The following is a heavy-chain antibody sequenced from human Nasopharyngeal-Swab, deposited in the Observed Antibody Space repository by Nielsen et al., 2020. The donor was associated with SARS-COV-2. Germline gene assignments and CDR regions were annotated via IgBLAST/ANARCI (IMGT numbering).Heavy chain of an antibody. D-gene: IGHD5-24*01. V-gene: IGHV3-53*01. Sequence: GGSLRLSCAASGLSVSSNYMSWVRQAPGKGLEWVSIIYPGGSTYYADSVKGRFTISSDSSWNTLYLQMNSLTAEDTAVYYCARVLDGYNGFDYWGQGTLVTVSS. J-gene: IGHJ4*02. CDR3: ARVLDGYNGFDY. CDR2: IYPGGST. CDR1: GLSVSSNY.